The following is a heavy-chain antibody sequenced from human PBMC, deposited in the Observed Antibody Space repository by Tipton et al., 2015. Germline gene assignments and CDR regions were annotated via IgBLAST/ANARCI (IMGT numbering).Heavy chain of an antibody. D-gene: IGHD4-17*01. Sequence: GLVKPSQTLSLTCAISGDSVSSNSAAWNWIRQSPSRGLEWLGRTYYRSKWYNDYAVSVKSRITINPDTSKTQFSLKLTSVTAADTAVYYCARDGLYGDIYLHNWGQGTLITVSS. V-gene: IGHV6-1*01. CDR2: TYYRSKWYN. CDR1: GDSVSSNSAA. CDR3: ARDGLYGDIYLHN. J-gene: IGHJ4*02.